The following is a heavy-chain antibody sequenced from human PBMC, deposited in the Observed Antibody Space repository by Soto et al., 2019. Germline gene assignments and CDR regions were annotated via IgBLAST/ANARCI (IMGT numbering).Heavy chain of an antibody. J-gene: IGHJ6*03. Sequence: ASVKVSCKVSGYTLTELSMHWVRQAPGKGLEWMGGFDPEDGETIYAQKFQGRVTMTEDTSTDTAYMGLSSLRSEDTAVYYCATDRGTTGTTTGYYYYMDVWGKGTTVTVSS. CDR1: GYTLTELS. V-gene: IGHV1-24*01. CDR2: FDPEDGET. CDR3: ATDRGTTGTTTGYYYYMDV. D-gene: IGHD1-1*01.